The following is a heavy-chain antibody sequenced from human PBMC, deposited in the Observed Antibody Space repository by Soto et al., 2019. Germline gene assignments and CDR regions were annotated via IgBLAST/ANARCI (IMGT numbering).Heavy chain of an antibody. V-gene: IGHV4-61*08. D-gene: IGHD6-19*01. J-gene: IGHJ5*02. CDR2: IYYSGGT. Sequence: PSETLSLTCTVSGAALSSGGYFYTWVRQPPGKGLEWLGYIYYSGGTNYNPSLKSRVTISLDKSKSQFSLRLSSVTAADTAVYYRTREQSDDNYFDPWGQGTLVTVSS. CDR3: TREQSDDNYFDP. CDR1: GAALSSGGYF.